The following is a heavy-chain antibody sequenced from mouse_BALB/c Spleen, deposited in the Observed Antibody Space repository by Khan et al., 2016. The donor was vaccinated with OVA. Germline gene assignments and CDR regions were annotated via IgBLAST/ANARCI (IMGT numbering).Heavy chain of an antibody. Sequence: EVQLQESGPSLVKPSQTLSLTCSVTGDSITSGSWNWIRKFPGNKLEYMGYISSSDSTFYNPSLKSRISITRHTSKNQDYLQLNSVTTEDTATYYGARWNYRYDGYCDYGGQGTTLTASS. CDR3: ARWNYRYDGYCDY. CDR2: ISSSDST. J-gene: IGHJ2*01. D-gene: IGHD2-14*01. V-gene: IGHV3-8*02. CDR1: GDSITSGS.